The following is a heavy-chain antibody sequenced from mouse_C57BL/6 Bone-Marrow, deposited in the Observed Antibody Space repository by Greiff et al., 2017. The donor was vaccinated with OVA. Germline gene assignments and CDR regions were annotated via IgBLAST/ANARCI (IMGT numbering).Heavy chain of an antibody. CDR3: TRGDDEGYAMDD. V-gene: IGHV14-4*01. CDR2: IDPETGDT. J-gene: IGHJ4*01. D-gene: IGHD2-2*01. CDR1: GFNIKDDY. Sequence: VQLQQSGAELVRPGASVKLSCTASGFNIKDDYMHWVKQRPEQGLEWIGWIDPETGDTAYASTFQGQATITADTSSNTAYLQLSSLAAEDTAVDCCTRGDDEGYAMDDGGQGTSVTVSS.